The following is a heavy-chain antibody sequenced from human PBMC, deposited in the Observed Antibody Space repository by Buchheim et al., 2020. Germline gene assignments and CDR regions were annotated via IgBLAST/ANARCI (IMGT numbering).Heavy chain of an antibody. Sequence: EVQLVESGGDLVQPGGSLRLSCAASGFTFSVYAMSWVRQAPGKGLEWVASIKEDGSEINYVDSVKGRFTISRDNTKQSLFLQMNSLRDEDTAVYYCARDFSGFVYWGQGTL. V-gene: IGHV3-7*01. J-gene: IGHJ4*02. D-gene: IGHD2-15*01. CDR3: ARDFSGFVY. CDR2: IKEDGSEI. CDR1: GFTFSVYA.